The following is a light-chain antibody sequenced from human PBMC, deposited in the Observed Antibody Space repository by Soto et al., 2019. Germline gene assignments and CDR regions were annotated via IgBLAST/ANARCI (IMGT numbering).Light chain of an antibody. CDR2: AAS. CDR1: QSISSY. Sequence: DIQVTQSPSSLSASVGDRFTITCRAVQSISSYLNWYQQKPGKAPKLLIYAASSLQSEVPSRFRGSGSGTEFTLTISSLQPDDFATYYCQHYNSYSEAFGQGTKVDIK. CDR3: QHYNSYSEA. J-gene: IGKJ1*01. V-gene: IGKV1-39*01.